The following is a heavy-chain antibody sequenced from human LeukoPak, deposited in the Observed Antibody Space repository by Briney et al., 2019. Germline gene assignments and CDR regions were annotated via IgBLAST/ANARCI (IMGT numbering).Heavy chain of an antibody. D-gene: IGHD3-3*02. V-gene: IGHV4-31*03. CDR2: IYYSGST. Sequence: ASETLSLTCTVSGGSISSSSSYWTWIRQHPGKGLEWIGYIYYSGSTYYNPSLSSRVTLSLDTSKNQFSLKLSSVTAADTAVYYCARARSSLAEFDYWGQGTLVTVSS. J-gene: IGHJ4*02. CDR1: GGSISSSSSY. CDR3: ARARSSLAEFDY.